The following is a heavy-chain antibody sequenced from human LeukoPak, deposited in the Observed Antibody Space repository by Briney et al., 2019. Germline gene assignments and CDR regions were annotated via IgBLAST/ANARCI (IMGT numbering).Heavy chain of an antibody. D-gene: IGHD3-22*01. CDR3: AKERMGYYYDSGFDY. Sequence: GGSLRLSCAASGFTFDDYAMSWVRQVPGKGLEWVSGINWNGGSTGYADSVKGRFTISRDNAKNSLYLQMNSLRAEDTAVYYCAKERMGYYYDSGFDYWGQGTLVTVSS. CDR2: INWNGGST. V-gene: IGHV3-20*04. CDR1: GFTFDDYA. J-gene: IGHJ4*02.